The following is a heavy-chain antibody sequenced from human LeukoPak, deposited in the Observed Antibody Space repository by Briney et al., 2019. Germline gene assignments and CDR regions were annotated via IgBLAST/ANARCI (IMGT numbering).Heavy chain of an antibody. J-gene: IGHJ4*02. CDR1: GGSFSGYY. V-gene: IGHV4-34*01. Sequence: SETLSLTCAVYGGSFSGYYWSWIRQPPGKGLEWIGEINHSGSTNYNPSLKSRVTISVDKSKNQFSLKVSCVTGGDTAVYYCARRGSGSYYKTFDYWGQGTLVTVSS. CDR2: INHSGST. D-gene: IGHD3-10*01. CDR3: ARRGSGSYYKTFDY.